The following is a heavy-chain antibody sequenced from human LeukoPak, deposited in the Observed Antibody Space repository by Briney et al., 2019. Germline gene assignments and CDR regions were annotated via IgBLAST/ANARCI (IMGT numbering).Heavy chain of an antibody. CDR2: IVPILGVT. D-gene: IGHD3-16*01. CDR1: GGTFSNYA. CDR3: ATVIDSWGHGVDV. Sequence: GSSVKVSCKASGGTFSNYAISWVRQAPGKGLEWMGRIVPILGVTDYAQKFQGRVTITAHKSTSTAYMELSSLRSEDTAVYYCATVIDSWGHGVDVWGQGTTVSVSS. J-gene: IGHJ6*02. V-gene: IGHV1-69*04.